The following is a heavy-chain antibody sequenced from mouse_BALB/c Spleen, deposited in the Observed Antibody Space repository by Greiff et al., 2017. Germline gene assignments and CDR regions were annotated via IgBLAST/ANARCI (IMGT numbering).Heavy chain of an antibody. V-gene: IGHV2-2*02. CDR3: ARRLSTMITTIAY. Sequence: QVQLKESGPGLVQPSQSLSITCTVSGFSLTSYGVHWVRQSPGKGLEWLGVIWSGGSTDYNAAFISRLSISKDNSKSQVFLKMNSLQANDTAIYYCARRLSTMITTIAYWGQGTLVTVSA. CDR2: IWSGGST. CDR1: GFSLTSYG. D-gene: IGHD2-4*01. J-gene: IGHJ3*01.